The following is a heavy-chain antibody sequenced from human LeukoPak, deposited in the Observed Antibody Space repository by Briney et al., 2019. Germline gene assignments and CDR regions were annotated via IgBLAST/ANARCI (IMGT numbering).Heavy chain of an antibody. V-gene: IGHV4-34*01. Sequence: SETLSLTCAVYGVSFSGYYWSWIRQPPGKGLEWIGEINHSGSTNYNPSLKSRVTMSADTSNNQFSLKLTSVTAADTAVYYCARRERSSPVGHWGHGNRVTVSS. D-gene: IGHD1-26*01. CDR1: GVSFSGYY. CDR2: INHSGST. CDR3: ARRERSSPVGH. J-gene: IGHJ5*02.